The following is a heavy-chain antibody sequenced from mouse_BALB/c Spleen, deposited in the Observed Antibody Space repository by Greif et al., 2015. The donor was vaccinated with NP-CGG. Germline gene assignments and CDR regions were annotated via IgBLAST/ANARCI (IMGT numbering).Heavy chain of an antibody. CDR2: IWAGGST. CDR1: GFSLTSYG. V-gene: IGHV2-9*02. Sequence: QVQLQQSGPGLVAPSQSLSITCTVSGFSLTSYGVHWVRQSPGKGLERLGVIWAGGSTNYNSALKSRLSISKDNSKSXVFLKMSSLQTDDTAMYYCARGNRYDGLAYWGQGTLVTVSA. CDR3: ARGNRYDGLAY. D-gene: IGHD2-14*01. J-gene: IGHJ3*01.